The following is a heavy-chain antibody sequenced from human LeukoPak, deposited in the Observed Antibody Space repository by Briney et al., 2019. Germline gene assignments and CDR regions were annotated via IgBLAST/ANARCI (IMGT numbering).Heavy chain of an antibody. CDR3: AKDRESGYAPYDMDV. CDR1: GFTFSSYA. V-gene: IGHV3-23*01. D-gene: IGHD5-12*01. J-gene: IGHJ6*02. Sequence: GGSLRLSCAASGFTFSSYAMTWVRQAPGKGLEWVSTISGSGGSTFYADSVMGRFTISRDNSKNTLSLHMNSLRAEDTAIYYCAKDRESGYAPYDMDVWDRGTTVTVSS. CDR2: ISGSGGST.